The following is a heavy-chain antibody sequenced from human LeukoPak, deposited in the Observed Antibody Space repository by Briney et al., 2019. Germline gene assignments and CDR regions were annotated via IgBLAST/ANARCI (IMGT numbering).Heavy chain of an antibody. CDR3: AKDFAEWLSPLAAFDI. CDR1: GFTFSSYG. D-gene: IGHD3-3*01. V-gene: IGHV3-33*06. J-gene: IGHJ3*02. Sequence: GGSLRLSCAASGFTFSSYGMHWVRQAPGMGLEWVAVIWYDGSNKYYADSVKGRFTISRDNSKNTLYLQMNSLRAEDTAVYYRAKDFAEWLSPLAAFDIWGQGTMVTVSS. CDR2: IWYDGSNK.